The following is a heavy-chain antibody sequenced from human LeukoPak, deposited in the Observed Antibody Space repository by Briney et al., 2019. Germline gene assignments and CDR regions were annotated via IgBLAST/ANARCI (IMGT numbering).Heavy chain of an antibody. CDR3: ARDLSTKYSQDY. D-gene: IGHD5-18*01. CDR1: GFTVSSNY. CDR2: IYSGGST. Sequence: PGGSLRLSCAASGFTVSSNYMSWVRQAPGKGLEWVSVIYSGGSTYYADSVKGRFTISRDNSKNTLCLQMNSLRTEDTALYYCARDLSTKYSQDYWGQGTLVTVSS. J-gene: IGHJ4*02. V-gene: IGHV3-53*05.